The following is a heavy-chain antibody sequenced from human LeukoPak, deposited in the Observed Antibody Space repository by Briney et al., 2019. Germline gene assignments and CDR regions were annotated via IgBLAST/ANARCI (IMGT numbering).Heavy chain of an antibody. D-gene: IGHD2-21*02. J-gene: IGHJ6*03. CDR1: GFTFSSYG. V-gene: IGHV3-30*18. Sequence: GGSLRLSCAASGFTFSSYGMHWVRQAPGKGLEWVAVISYDGSNKYYADSVKGRFTISRDNSKNTLYLQMNSLRAEDTAVYYCAKDQSDSLIGLSYYMDVWGKGTTVTVSS. CDR2: ISYDGSNK. CDR3: AKDQSDSLIGLSYYMDV.